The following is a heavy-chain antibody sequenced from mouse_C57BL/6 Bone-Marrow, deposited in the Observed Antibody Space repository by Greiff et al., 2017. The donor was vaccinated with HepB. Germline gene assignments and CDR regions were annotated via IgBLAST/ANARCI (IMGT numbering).Heavy chain of an antibody. Sequence: QVQLQQPGAELVKPGASVKLSCKASGYTFTSYWMHWVKQRPGRGLEWIGRIDPNSGGTKYNEKFKSKATLTVDKPSSPAYMQLSSLTSEDSAVYYCARGFITTVVATGNYWGQGTTLTASS. D-gene: IGHD1-1*01. V-gene: IGHV1-72*01. CDR3: ARGFITTVVATGNY. J-gene: IGHJ2*01. CDR1: GYTFTSYW. CDR2: IDPNSGGT.